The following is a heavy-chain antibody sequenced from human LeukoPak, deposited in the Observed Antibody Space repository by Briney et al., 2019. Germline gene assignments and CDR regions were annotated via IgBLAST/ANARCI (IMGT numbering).Heavy chain of an antibody. CDR1: GFTFSNYS. CDR2: ISSSSNSI. CDR3: ARDHRGIYSPFDY. V-gene: IGHV3-48*01. J-gene: IGHJ4*02. D-gene: IGHD2-21*01. Sequence: GGSLRLSCAASGFTFSNYSMNWVRQAPGKGLEWVSYISSSSNSIYYADSVKGRFTISRDNAKKSLYLQMNSLRAEDTAVYYCARDHRGIYSPFDYWGQGTLVTVSS.